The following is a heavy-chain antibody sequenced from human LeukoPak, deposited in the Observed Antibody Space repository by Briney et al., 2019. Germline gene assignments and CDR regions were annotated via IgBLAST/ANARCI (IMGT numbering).Heavy chain of an antibody. Sequence: SETLSLTCSVSGGSISSSNWWSWDRQPPGKGLEWIGEIYHSGSTNYNPSLKSRVTISVDKSKNQFSLKLSSVTAADTAVYYCARKSFHTSSYDYWGQGTLVTVSS. J-gene: IGHJ4*02. V-gene: IGHV4-4*02. CDR3: ARKSFHTSSYDY. D-gene: IGHD6-13*01. CDR2: IYHSGST. CDR1: GGSISSSNW.